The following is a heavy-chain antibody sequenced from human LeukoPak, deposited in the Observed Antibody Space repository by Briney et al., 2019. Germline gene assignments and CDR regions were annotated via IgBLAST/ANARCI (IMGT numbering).Heavy chain of an antibody. D-gene: IGHD2-2*01. J-gene: IGHJ5*02. Sequence: PGGSLRLSCAASGFTFSSYGMHWVRQAPGKGLEWVAVIWYDGSNKYYADSVKGRFTISRDNSKNTLYLQMNSLRAEDTAVYYCAKADCSTTSCYFDPWGQGTLVTVSS. CDR1: GFTFSSYG. CDR3: AKADCSTTSCYFDP. CDR2: IWYDGSNK. V-gene: IGHV3-30*02.